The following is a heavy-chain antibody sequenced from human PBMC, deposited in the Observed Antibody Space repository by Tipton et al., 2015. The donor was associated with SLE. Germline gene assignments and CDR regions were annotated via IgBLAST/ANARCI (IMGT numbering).Heavy chain of an antibody. V-gene: IGHV1-2*02. CDR3: AREDGIAVAGTGWYFDL. Sequence: QLVQSGAEVKKPGASVKVSCKASGYTFTGYYMHWVRQAPGQGLEWMGWINPNSGGTNYAQKFQGRVTMTRDTSISTAYMELSRLRSDDTAVHYCAREDGIAVAGTGWYFDLWGRGTLVTVSS. J-gene: IGHJ2*01. D-gene: IGHD6-19*01. CDR2: INPNSGGT. CDR1: GYTFTGYY.